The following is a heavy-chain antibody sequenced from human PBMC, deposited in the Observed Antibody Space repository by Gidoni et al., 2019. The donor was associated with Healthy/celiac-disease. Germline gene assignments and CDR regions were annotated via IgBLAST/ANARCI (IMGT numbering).Heavy chain of an antibody. CDR1: GGPTSSGTYS. J-gene: IGHJ4*02. Sequence: QVQLQESGPGLVKPSQTLSPTCTVPGGPTSSGTYSWSCIRQPAGKGLEWIGRIYTSGSTNYNPSLKSRVTISVDASKNQSSLKLSSVTAADTAVYYCARGVLHYSSGWLPYYSKWDIIDYWGQGTLVTVSS. CDR3: ARGVLHYSSGWLPYYSKWDIIDY. CDR2: IYTSGST. V-gene: IGHV4-61*02. D-gene: IGHD6-19*01.